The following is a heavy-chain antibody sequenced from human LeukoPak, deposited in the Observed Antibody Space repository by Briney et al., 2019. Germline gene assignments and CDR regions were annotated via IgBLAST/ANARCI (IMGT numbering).Heavy chain of an antibody. CDR3: ARDREYYGSGSYYKI. CDR2: ISAYNGNT. Sequence: ASVKVSCKASGYTFTSYGISWVRQAPGQGLEWTGWISAYNGNTNYAQKLQGRVTMTTDTSTSTAYMELRSLRSDDTAVYYCARDREYYGSGSYYKIWGQGTLVTVSS. CDR1: GYTFTSYG. J-gene: IGHJ4*02. V-gene: IGHV1-18*01. D-gene: IGHD3-10*01.